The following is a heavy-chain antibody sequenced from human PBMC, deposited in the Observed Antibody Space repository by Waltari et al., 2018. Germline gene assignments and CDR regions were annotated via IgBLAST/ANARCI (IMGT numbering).Heavy chain of an antibody. CDR2: INHSGST. V-gene: IGHV4-34*01. CDR1: GGSFSGYY. J-gene: IGHJ6*03. D-gene: IGHD2-8*01. CDR3: ARIMYYYYYMDV. Sequence: QVQLQQWGAGLLKPSETLSLTCAVYGGSFSGYYWSWIRQPPGKGLEWIGEINHSGSTNYNPSLKSRVTISVDTSKNQFSLKLSSVTAADTAVYYCARIMYYYYYMDVWGKGTTVTIS.